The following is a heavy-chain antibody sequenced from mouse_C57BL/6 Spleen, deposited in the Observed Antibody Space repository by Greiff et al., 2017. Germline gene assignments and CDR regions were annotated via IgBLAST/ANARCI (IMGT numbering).Heavy chain of an antibody. CDR2: ISSGSSTI. V-gene: IGHV5-17*01. Sequence: EVQLVESGGGLVKPGGSLKLSCAASGFTFSDYGMHWVRQAPEKGLEWVADISSGSSTIYYADTVKGRFTISRDNAKSTLFLQMTSLRSEDTAMYYCARKVGLSWFAYWGQGTMVTVSA. J-gene: IGHJ3*01. CDR3: ARKVGLSWFAY. CDR1: GFTFSDYG. D-gene: IGHD1-3*01.